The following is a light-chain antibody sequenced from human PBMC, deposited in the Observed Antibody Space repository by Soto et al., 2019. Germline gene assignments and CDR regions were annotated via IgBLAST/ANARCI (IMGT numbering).Light chain of an antibody. J-gene: IGKJ4*01. CDR2: GAS. CDR1: QSVSSN. Sequence: EIVMTQSPATLSVSPGERATLSCRASQSVSSNLAWYQQKPGQAPRLLIYGASTRATGIPASFSGSGSGTEFTLTISSMQSEDFAVYYCRQYNHWPLTFGGGTKVEIK. V-gene: IGKV3-15*01. CDR3: RQYNHWPLT.